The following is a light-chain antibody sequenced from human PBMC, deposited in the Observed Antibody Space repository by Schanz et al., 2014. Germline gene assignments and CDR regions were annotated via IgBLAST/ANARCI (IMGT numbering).Light chain of an antibody. J-gene: IGLJ3*02. CDR2: EGT. Sequence: QSALTQPASVSGSPGQSITISCTGTSSDVGSYNLVSWYQQHPGKAPKLMIYEGTKRPSGVPDRFSGSKSGNTASLTISGLQAEDEADYYCCSYAGSYNFWVFGGGTKLTVL. V-gene: IGLV2-23*01. CDR3: CSYAGSYNFWV. CDR1: SSDVGSYNL.